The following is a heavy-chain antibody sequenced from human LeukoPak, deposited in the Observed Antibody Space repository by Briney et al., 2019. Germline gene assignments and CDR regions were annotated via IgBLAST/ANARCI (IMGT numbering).Heavy chain of an antibody. V-gene: IGHV4-34*01. CDR3: ARGGGDWNDAYQNAFDI. CDR2: IIHSGST. D-gene: IGHD1-1*01. J-gene: IGHJ3*02. CDR1: GGSFSGSY. Sequence: PSETLSLTCAVYGGSFSGSYWSCIRQSPGKGLEWIGEIIHSGSTTYNPSLKSRVTISIDTSKNQFSLKLSSVTAADTAVYYCARGGGDWNDAYQNAFDIWDQGTMGTVSS.